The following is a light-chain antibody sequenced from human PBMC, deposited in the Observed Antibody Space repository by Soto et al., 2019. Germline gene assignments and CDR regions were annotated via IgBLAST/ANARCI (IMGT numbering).Light chain of an antibody. V-gene: IGKV3-20*01. CDR1: QSVSSSY. CDR3: QQYGRSLT. J-gene: IGKJ4*01. CDR2: GAS. Sequence: EIVLTQSPGTLSLSPGERATLSCRASQSVSSSYLAWYQQKPGQAPRLLIYGASSRATGIPDRFSGSGSGTDFTLNSSRLEPEDFAVYYWQQYGRSLTFGGGTKVEIK.